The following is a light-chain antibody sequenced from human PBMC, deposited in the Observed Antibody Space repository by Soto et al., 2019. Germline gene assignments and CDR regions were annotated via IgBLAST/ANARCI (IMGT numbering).Light chain of an antibody. J-gene: IGLJ2*01. Sequence: QSPLTQPPSAAGSPGPSVTISCTGTSSDVGGYNYVSWYQQHPGKAPKLMIYEVSKRPSGVPDRFSGSKSGNTASLTVSGLQVEEEAYYCCSSFEASNNLLFGGGTKLTVL. CDR3: SSFEASNNLL. CDR1: SSDVGGYNY. V-gene: IGLV2-8*01. CDR2: EVS.